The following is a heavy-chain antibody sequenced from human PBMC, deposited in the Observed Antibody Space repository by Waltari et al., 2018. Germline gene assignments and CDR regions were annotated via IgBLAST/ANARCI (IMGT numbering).Heavy chain of an antibody. CDR3: ARDSGSYYDPGAFDI. V-gene: IGHV4-59*01. D-gene: IGHD1-26*01. J-gene: IGHJ3*02. Sequence: QVQLQESGPGLVKPSETLSLTCTVSGGSISSYYWSWIRQPPGKGLEWIGYIYYSGSTNYNPSRKSRVTISVDTSKNQFSLKLSSVTAADTAVYYCARDSGSYYDPGAFDIWGQGTMVTVSS. CDR1: GGSISSYY. CDR2: IYYSGST.